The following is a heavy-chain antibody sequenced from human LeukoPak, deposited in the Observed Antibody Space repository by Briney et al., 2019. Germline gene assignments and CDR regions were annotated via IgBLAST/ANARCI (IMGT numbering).Heavy chain of an antibody. CDR1: GFTFSSYS. CDR3: ASAPGGADDY. CDR2: ISSSSSYI. D-gene: IGHD3-16*01. Sequence: GGSLRLSCAASGFTFSSYSMNWVRQAPGKGLEWVSSISSSSSYIYYADTVKGRFTISRDNAKNSLYLQMNSLRAEDTAVYYCASAPGGADDYWGQGTLVTVSS. V-gene: IGHV3-21*01. J-gene: IGHJ4*02.